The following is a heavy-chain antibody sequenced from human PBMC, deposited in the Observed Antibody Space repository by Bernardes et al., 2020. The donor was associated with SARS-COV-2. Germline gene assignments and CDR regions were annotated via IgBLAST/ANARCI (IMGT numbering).Heavy chain of an antibody. CDR3: ARQHWYSSGWIDYYYYFGMDV. Sequence: SETLSLTCTVSGGSISSSSYYWGWIRQPPGKGLEWIGSIYYSGSTYYNPSLKSRVTISVDTSKNQFSLKLSSVTAADTAVYYCARQHWYSSGWIDYYYYFGMDVWGQGTTVTVSS. CDR1: GGSISSSSYY. D-gene: IGHD6-19*01. J-gene: IGHJ6*02. V-gene: IGHV4-39*01. CDR2: IYYSGST.